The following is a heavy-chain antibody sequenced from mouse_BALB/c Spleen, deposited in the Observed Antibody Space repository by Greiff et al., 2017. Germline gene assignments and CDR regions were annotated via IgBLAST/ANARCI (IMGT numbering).Heavy chain of an antibody. J-gene: IGHJ2*01. CDR2: IDPENGNT. D-gene: IGHD1-1*01. CDR3: AYGSSSFDD. Sequence: VQLQQSGAELVRPGALVKLSCKASGFNIKDYYMHWVKQRPEQGLEWIGWIDPENGNTIYDPKFQGKASITADTSSNTAYLQLSSLTSEDTAVYYCAYGSSSFDDWGQGTTLTVSS. V-gene: IGHV14-1*02. CDR1: GFNIKDYY.